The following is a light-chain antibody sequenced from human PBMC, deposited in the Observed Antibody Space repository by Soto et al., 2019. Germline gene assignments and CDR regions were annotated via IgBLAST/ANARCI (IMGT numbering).Light chain of an antibody. CDR1: SSDVGGYNY. V-gene: IGLV2-14*01. J-gene: IGLJ1*01. CDR2: DVS. Sequence: QSVLTQPASVSGSPGQSITISCTGTSSDVGGYNYVSWYQQHPGKAPKLMIYDVSNRPSGVSNRFSGSKSGNTASLTISGLQAEDEADYYSSSYTSSSTYDFGTGTKVTVL. CDR3: SSYTSSSTYD.